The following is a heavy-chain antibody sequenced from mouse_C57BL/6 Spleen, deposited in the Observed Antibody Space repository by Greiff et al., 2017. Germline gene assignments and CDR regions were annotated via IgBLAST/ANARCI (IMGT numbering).Heavy chain of an antibody. CDR3: ARDYFDSREAMDY. J-gene: IGHJ4*01. Sequence: EVQLQQSGAELVKPGASVKLSCTASGFNITDYYMHWVKQRPEQGLEWIGRIDPEDGETKYAAKFQGKATITADTSSNTAYLQLSSLTSEDTAVYYCARDYFDSREAMDYWGQGTSVTVSS. CDR2: IDPEDGET. CDR1: GFNITDYY. D-gene: IGHD1-1*01. V-gene: IGHV14-2*01.